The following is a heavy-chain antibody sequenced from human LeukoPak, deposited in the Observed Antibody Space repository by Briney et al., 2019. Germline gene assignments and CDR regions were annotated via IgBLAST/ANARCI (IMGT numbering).Heavy chain of an antibody. D-gene: IGHD3-16*01. Sequence: ASVKVSCKASGYTFTSYGISWVRQAPGQGLEWMGWINAYNGNTNYAQKLQGRVTMTTDTSTSTAYMELRNLRSDDTAVYYCARGGPAARLITFGGVTDYWGQGTPVTVSS. CDR2: INAYNGNT. J-gene: IGHJ4*02. CDR3: ARGGPAARLITFGGVTDY. CDR1: GYTFTSYG. V-gene: IGHV1-18*01.